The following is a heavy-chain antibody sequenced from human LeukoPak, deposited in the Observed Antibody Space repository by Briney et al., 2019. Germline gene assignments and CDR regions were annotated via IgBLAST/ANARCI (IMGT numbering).Heavy chain of an antibody. J-gene: IGHJ4*02. CDR1: GGSISSYY. CDR3: ARTNSGGYHLDY. V-gene: IGHV4-59*12. Sequence: SETLSLTCTASGGSISSYYWSWIRQPPGKGLEWIGYIYYTGSTSYNPSLKSRVTISVDTSKNQFSLKLSSVTAADTAVYYCARTNSGGYHLDYWGQGTLVTVSS. CDR2: IYYTGST. D-gene: IGHD1-26*01.